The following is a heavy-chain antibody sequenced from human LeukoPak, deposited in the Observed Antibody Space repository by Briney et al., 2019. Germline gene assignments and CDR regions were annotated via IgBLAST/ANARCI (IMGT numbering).Heavy chain of an antibody. D-gene: IGHD3-22*01. CDR2: ISSSSSYI. CDR3: ARDVHYYDSSGYYDHYYYYYGMDV. Sequence: GGSLRLSCAASGFTFSSYSMNWVRQAPGKGLEWVSSISSSSSYIYYADSVKGRFTISRGNAKNSLYLQMNSLRAEDTAVYYCARDVHYYDSSGYYDHYYYYYGMDVWGQGTTVTVSS. J-gene: IGHJ6*02. CDR1: GFTFSSYS. V-gene: IGHV3-21*01.